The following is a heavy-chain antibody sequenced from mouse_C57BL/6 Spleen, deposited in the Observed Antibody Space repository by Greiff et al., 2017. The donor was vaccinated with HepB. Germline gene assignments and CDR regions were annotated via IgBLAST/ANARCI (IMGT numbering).Heavy chain of an antibody. J-gene: IGHJ4*01. V-gene: IGHV1-66*01. CDR1: GYSFTSYY. CDR2: IYPGSGNT. CDR3: ARWDDYDDYAMDY. Sequence: VQLQQSGPELVKPGASVKISCKASGYSFTSYYIHWVKQRPGQGLEWIGWIYPGSGNTKYNEKFKGKATLTADTSSSTAYMQLSSLTSEDSAVYYCARWDDYDDYAMDYWGQGTSVTVSS. D-gene: IGHD2-4*01.